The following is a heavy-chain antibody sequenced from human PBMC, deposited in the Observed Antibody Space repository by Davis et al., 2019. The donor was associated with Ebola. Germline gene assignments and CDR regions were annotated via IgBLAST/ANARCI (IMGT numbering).Heavy chain of an antibody. CDR2: ISSSSSYT. V-gene: IGHV3-21*01. CDR3: ARGPKGVVTARDYYYGMDV. D-gene: IGHD3-3*01. J-gene: IGHJ6*02. CDR1: GFTFSSYA. Sequence: GGSLRLSCAASGFTFSSYAMSWVRQAPGKGLEWVSSISSSSSYTNYADSVKGRFTISRDNAKNSLYLQMNSLRAEDTAVYYCARGPKGVVTARDYYYGMDVWGQGTTVTVSS.